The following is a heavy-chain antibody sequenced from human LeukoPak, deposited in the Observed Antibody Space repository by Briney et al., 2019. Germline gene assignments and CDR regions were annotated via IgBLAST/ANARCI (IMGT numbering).Heavy chain of an antibody. Sequence: GGSLRLSCAASGFTFRSNAMSWVRQAPGKGLEWVSVITGNGGSTYYADSVKGRFTISRDNSKNTLSLQMNSLRAEDTAVYYCAKDAVTPGSGGDYFDYWGQGTLVTVSS. CDR1: GFTFRSNA. CDR3: AKDAVTPGSGGDYFDY. V-gene: IGHV3-23*01. D-gene: IGHD3-10*01. CDR2: ITGNGGST. J-gene: IGHJ4*02.